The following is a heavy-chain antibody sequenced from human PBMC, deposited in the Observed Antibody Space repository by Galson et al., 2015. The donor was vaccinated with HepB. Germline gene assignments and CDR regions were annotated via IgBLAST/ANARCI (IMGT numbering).Heavy chain of an antibody. Sequence: SVKVSCKASGYTFTSYAIHWVRQAPGQRLKWMGRINAGNGNTNYAQKLQGRVTMTTDTSTSTAYMELRSLRSDDTAVYYCARDSAHYYDSSGPGVWGQGTLVTVSS. J-gene: IGHJ4*02. CDR3: ARDSAHYYDSSGPGV. D-gene: IGHD3-22*01. CDR2: INAGNGNT. CDR1: GYTFTSYA. V-gene: IGHV1-3*01.